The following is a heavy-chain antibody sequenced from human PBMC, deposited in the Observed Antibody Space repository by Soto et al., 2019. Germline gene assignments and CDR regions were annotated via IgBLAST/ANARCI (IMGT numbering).Heavy chain of an antibody. CDR2: IKQDGSEK. V-gene: IGHV3-7*03. CDR1: GFTFSSYW. J-gene: IGHJ6*02. CDR3: AREVKSPDYYYYYGMDV. Sequence: RLSCAASGFTFSSYWMSWVRQATGKGLEWVANIKQDGSEKYYVDSVKGRFTISRDNAKNSLYLQMNSLRAEDTAVYYCAREVKSPDYYYYYGMDVWGQGTTVTVSS.